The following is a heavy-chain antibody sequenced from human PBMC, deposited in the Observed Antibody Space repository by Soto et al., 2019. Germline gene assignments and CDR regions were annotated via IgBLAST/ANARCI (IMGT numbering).Heavy chain of an antibody. CDR1: GDSMEGFY. D-gene: IGHD2-15*01. Sequence: SETLSLTCPVSGDSMEGFYWNCIRQPPGNVLEWSGYIFYTGSTNYNPSLKSRVSISIDTSRNQFSLQLNSVTAAHTVIYFCARDATLRYWGRGSLVTVSS. CDR3: ARDATLRY. CDR2: IFYTGST. V-gene: IGHV4-59*12. J-gene: IGHJ4*01.